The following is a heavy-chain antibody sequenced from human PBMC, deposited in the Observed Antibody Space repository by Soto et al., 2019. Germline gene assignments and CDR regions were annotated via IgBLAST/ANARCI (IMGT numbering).Heavy chain of an antibody. J-gene: IGHJ4*02. CDR1: GGSITTYY. CDR2: IYNSGST. D-gene: IGHD4-17*01. CDR3: ARGTPVRVKGYYVDY. Sequence: SETLSLTCTVSGGSITTYYWTWIRQPPGKGLEYIGYIYNSGSTNYYPTTYYPSLKSRVAISVDTSKNQFSLKMTSVTAADTAVYYCARGTPVRVKGYYVDYWGQGALVTVSS. V-gene: IGHV4-59*01.